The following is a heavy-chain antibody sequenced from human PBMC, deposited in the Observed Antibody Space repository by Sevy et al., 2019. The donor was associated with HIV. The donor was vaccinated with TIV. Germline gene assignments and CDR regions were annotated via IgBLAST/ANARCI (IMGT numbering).Heavy chain of an antibody. CDR2: ISSSSSYI. J-gene: IGHJ6*02. CDR1: GFTFSSYS. D-gene: IGHD3-10*01. V-gene: IGHV3-21*01. Sequence: GGSLRLSCAASGFTFSSYSMNWVRQAPGKGLEWVSSISSSSSYIYYADSVKGRFTISRDNAKNSRYLQMNSLRAEDTAVYYCARDLKIRDYYGSGTPSHGMDVWGQGTTVTVSS. CDR3: ARDLKIRDYYGSGTPSHGMDV.